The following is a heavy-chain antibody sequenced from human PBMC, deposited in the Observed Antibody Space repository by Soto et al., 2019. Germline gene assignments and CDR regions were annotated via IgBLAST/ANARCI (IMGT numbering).Heavy chain of an antibody. V-gene: IGHV1-69*13. Sequence: GPSVKVSCKASGGTFSSYAISWVRQAPGQGLEWMGGLIPIFGTANYAQKFQGRVTITADESTSTAYMELSSLRSEDTAVYYCARDIAYDYDSSGYHTPYYFDYWGQGTLVTVSS. CDR3: ARDIAYDYDSSGYHTPYYFDY. CDR1: GGTFSSYA. CDR2: LIPIFGTA. J-gene: IGHJ4*02. D-gene: IGHD3-22*01.